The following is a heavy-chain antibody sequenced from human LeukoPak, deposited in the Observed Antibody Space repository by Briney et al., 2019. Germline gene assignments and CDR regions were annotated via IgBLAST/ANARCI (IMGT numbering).Heavy chain of an antibody. J-gene: IGHJ3*02. CDR3: VRDMYYYDSSGTPLDAFDI. D-gene: IGHD3-22*01. Sequence: GGSLRLSCAASGFTFSSYWMHWVRQAPGKGLVWVSRINSDGSNTSYADSVKGRFTISRDNAKNTLYLQMNSLRAEDTAMYYCVRDMYYYDSSGTPLDAFDIWGXGTMVTVS. CDR1: GFTFSSYW. V-gene: IGHV3-74*01. CDR2: INSDGSNT.